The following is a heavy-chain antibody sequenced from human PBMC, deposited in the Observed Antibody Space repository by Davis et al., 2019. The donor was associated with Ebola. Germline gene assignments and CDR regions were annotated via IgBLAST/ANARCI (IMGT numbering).Heavy chain of an antibody. Sequence: SETLSLTCTVSGCPISSSSYYWGWIRQHPGKGVVWIGIIYYSRRTYYNPSCKSRVTISVDTSKNQFSLKLSSGTAADTAVYYCATNPEGIPNWGQGTLVTISS. CDR1: GCPISSSSYY. CDR3: ATNPEGIPN. D-gene: IGHD1-14*01. CDR2: IYYSRRT. J-gene: IGHJ4*02. V-gene: IGHV4-39*01.